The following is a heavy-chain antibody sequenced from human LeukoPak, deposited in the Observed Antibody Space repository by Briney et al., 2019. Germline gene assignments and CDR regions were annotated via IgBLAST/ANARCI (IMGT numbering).Heavy chain of an antibody. D-gene: IGHD5-18*01. J-gene: IGHJ4*02. CDR1: GFTFSFFD. CDR2: IRGSRGNT. CDR3: TRVGYTYGYEN. Sequence: GGSLRLSCEASGFTFSFFDMSWVRQAPGKGLEWVSDIRGSRGNTIYADSVKGRFTISRDNAKNTLYLQMNSLRAEDTAVYYCTRVGYTYGYENWGQGTLVTASS. V-gene: IGHV3-23*01.